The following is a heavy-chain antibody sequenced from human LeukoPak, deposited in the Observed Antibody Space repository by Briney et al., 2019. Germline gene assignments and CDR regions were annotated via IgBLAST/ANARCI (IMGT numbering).Heavy chain of an antibody. CDR3: VRDLILVWTPGDDFDH. D-gene: IGHD3-16*01. V-gene: IGHV3-74*01. Sequence: AGSLRLSCAASGFTFSNYWMHWVRQAPGKGLEWVSRINEYGTTITYADSVKGRFTISRENARNTLFLQMNSLTPEDTAVYYCVRDLILVWTPGDDFDHWGQGTLVTVSS. CDR1: GFTFSNYW. CDR2: INEYGTTI. J-gene: IGHJ4*02.